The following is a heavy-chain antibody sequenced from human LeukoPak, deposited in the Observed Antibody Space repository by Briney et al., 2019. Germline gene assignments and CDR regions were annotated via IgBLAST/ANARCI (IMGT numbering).Heavy chain of an antibody. V-gene: IGHV4-39*07. Sequence: SETLSLTCTVSGGSIRSSYYYWGWIRQPPGKGLEWIGEINHSGSTNYNPSLKSRVTISVDTSKNQFSLKLSSVTAADTAVYYCARVGGSIAAAGYNWFDPWGQGTLVTASS. CDR2: INHSGST. J-gene: IGHJ5*02. CDR1: GGSIRSSYYY. CDR3: ARVGGSIAAAGYNWFDP. D-gene: IGHD6-13*01.